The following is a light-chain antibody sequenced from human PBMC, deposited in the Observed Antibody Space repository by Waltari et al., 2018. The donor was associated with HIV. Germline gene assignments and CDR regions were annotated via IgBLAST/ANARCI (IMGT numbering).Light chain of an antibody. CDR2: EAS. J-gene: IGKJ1*01. Sequence: IQFTQSPSTLSASVGDRVTITCRASPNINRWLAWYQQKPGKAPILMLYEASGLQSGVPARFSGSGSGTEFTLTISSLQPDDLANYYCQHYHSYRTFGPGTKVEIK. CDR3: QHYHSYRT. V-gene: IGKV1-5*03. CDR1: PNINRW.